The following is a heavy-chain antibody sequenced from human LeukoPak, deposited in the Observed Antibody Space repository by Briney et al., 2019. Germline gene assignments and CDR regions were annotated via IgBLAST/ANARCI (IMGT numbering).Heavy chain of an antibody. D-gene: IGHD3-22*01. CDR1: GFTFISYS. CDR2: ISSSSSYI. CDR3: ARVVAKDYDSSGYYPIY. V-gene: IGHV3-21*01. J-gene: IGHJ4*02. Sequence: GGSLRLSCAASGFTFISYSMNWVRQAPGKGLEWVSSISSSSSYIYYADSVKGRFTISRDNAKNSLYLQMNSLRAEDTAVYYCARVVAKDYDSSGYYPIYWGQGTLVTVSS.